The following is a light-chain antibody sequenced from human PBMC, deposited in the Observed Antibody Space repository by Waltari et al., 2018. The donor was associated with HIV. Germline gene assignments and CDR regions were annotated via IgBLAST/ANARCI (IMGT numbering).Light chain of an antibody. Sequence: QSVLTQPPSVSAAPGQKVTISCSGSNSNIGNNYVFWYQQLPGTAPKLLIYDNNKRPSGSPDRFSASKSGTSATLGITGLQTGDEAEYYCGTWDSSLNPGGVFGGGTKLTVL. J-gene: IGLJ3*02. CDR3: GTWDSSLNPGGV. V-gene: IGLV1-51*01. CDR2: DNN. CDR1: NSNIGNNY.